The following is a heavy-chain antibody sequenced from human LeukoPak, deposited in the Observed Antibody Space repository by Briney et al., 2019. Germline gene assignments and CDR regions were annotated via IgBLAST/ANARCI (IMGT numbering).Heavy chain of an antibody. D-gene: IGHD5-18*01. V-gene: IGHV4-59*01. Sequence: SETLSLTCTVSGGSISSYYWNWIRQPPGKGLEWIGYIFYSGRTSYNPSLKSRVTLSVDTSKNWFSLRLTSVTAADTAVYYCARTTEGGYSYGYFYYYYMDVWGKGTTVTISS. CDR3: ARTTEGGYSYGYFYYYYMDV. J-gene: IGHJ6*03. CDR1: GGSISSYY. CDR2: IFYSGRT.